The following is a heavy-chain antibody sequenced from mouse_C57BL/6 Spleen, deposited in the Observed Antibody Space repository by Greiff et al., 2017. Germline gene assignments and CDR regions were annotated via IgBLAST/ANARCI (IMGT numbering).Heavy chain of an antibody. V-gene: IGHV1-82*01. CDR3: ARDYGRGYAMDY. J-gene: IGHJ4*01. D-gene: IGHD1-1*01. Sequence: VQLQQSGPELVKPGASVKISCKASGYAFSSSWMNWVKQRPGKGLERIGRIYPGDGDTNYNGKFKGKATLTADKSSSTAYMQLSSLTSEDSAVYFCARDYGRGYAMDYWGQGTSVTVSS. CDR1: GYAFSSSW. CDR2: IYPGDGDT.